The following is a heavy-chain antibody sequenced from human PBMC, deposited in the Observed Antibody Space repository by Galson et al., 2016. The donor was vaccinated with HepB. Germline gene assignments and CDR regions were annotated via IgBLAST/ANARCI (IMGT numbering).Heavy chain of an antibody. D-gene: IGHD2-2*01. CDR1: GYTLAELY. J-gene: IGHJ4*02. CDR3: ATVYCTSVSCPNGGY. V-gene: IGHV1-24*01. Sequence: SVKVSCKVSGYTLAELYMHWVRQAPGKGLEWMGGFDPDDGEIHYAQTFQGRITMTEDTSTDTAYMELRSLRSDDTAVYYCATVYCTSVSCPNGGYWGQGTLVTVSS. CDR2: FDPDDGEI.